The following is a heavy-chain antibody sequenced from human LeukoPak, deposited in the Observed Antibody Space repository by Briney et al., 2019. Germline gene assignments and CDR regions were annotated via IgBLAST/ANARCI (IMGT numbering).Heavy chain of an antibody. CDR1: GFTFFDYA. J-gene: IGHJ6*02. CDR3: ARDLSSRHYGMDV. Sequence: PGGSLRLSCAASGFTFFDYAMTWVRQAPGKGLEWVSVIYSGGSTYYADSVKGRFTISRDNSKNTLYLQMNSLRAEDTAVYYCARDLSSRHYGMDVWGQGTTVTVSS. V-gene: IGHV3-66*01. CDR2: IYSGGST.